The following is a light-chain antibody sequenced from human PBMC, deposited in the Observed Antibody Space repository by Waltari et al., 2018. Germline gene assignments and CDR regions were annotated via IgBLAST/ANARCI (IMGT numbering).Light chain of an antibody. V-gene: IGLV2-14*01. J-gene: IGLJ2*01. CDR2: DVS. CDR1: SNDVGGYNS. CDR3: SSQSSNDVVL. Sequence: QSALTQPASVSGSPGQSVTIFCAGTSNDVGGYNSVSWYQEHPGQAPRVIIYDVSDRPSGVVDRFSGSKAGNTASLTISGLQAEDEADYYCSSQSSNDVVLFGGGTKLTVL.